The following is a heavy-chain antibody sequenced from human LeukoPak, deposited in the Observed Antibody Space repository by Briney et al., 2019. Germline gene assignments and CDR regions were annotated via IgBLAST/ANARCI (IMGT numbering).Heavy chain of an antibody. CDR2: INAGNGNT. D-gene: IGHD3-9*01. CDR3: ARDATLFDWLLD. Sequence: GASVKVSCKASGGTFSSYAISWVRQAPGQGLEWMGWINAGNGNTKYSQKFRGRVTITRDTSASTAYMELSSLRSEDTAVYYCARDATLFDWLLDWGQGTLVTVSS. J-gene: IGHJ4*02. V-gene: IGHV1-3*01. CDR1: GGTFSSYA.